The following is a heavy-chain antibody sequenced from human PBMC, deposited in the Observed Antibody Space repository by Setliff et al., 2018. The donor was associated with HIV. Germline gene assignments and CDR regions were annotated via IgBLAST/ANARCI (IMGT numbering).Heavy chain of an antibody. CDR1: GGSFRSSRYY. J-gene: IGHJ6*03. CDR3: ARGGGTSSPIDYHYYIDV. Sequence: LSLTCTVSGGSFRSSRYYWGWIRQPPGKGLEWIGNIHYGGFFWYSPSLKSRVTISVDTSNNQFSLKLSSVTAADTAVYYCARGGGTSSPIDYHYYIDVWGKGTTVTVSS. CDR2: IHYGGFF. D-gene: IGHD6-6*01. V-gene: IGHV4-39*01.